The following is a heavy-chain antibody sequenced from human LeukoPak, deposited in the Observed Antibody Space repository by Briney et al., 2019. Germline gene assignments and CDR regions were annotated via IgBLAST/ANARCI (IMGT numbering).Heavy chain of an antibody. Sequence: ASVMVSCKASGYTFTSYGISWVRQAPGQGLEWMGWISAYNGNTNYAQKLQGRVTMTTDTSTSTAYMELRSLRSDDTAVYYCARRIVVVTSPGAFDIWGQGTMVTVSS. CDR2: ISAYNGNT. J-gene: IGHJ3*02. CDR3: ARRIVVVTSPGAFDI. D-gene: IGHD3-22*01. CDR1: GYTFTSYG. V-gene: IGHV1-18*01.